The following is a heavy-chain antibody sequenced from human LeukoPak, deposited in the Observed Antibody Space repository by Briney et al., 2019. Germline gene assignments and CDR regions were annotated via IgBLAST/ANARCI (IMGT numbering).Heavy chain of an antibody. CDR2: LNSNSGDT. D-gene: IGHD6-19*01. CDR1: GYTFTGYY. CDR3: ARFPGGVAGLDF. J-gene: IGHJ4*02. V-gene: IGHV1-2*02. Sequence: ASVKVSCKASGYTFTGYYLHWVRQAPGQGLEWMGWLNSNSGDTKYAQKFQARVTMTRDTSISTAYVELSRLRSDDTAVYYCARFPGGVAGLDFWGQGTLVTISS.